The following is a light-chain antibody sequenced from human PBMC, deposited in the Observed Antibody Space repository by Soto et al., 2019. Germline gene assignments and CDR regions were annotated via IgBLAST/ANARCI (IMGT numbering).Light chain of an antibody. J-gene: IGKJ1*01. CDR2: GAS. V-gene: IGKV3-20*01. Sequence: ENVMTQSPGTLSLSPGERATLSCRASQSVSTNYVAWYQQKPGQAPRLLIYGASSRAPGIPDRFRGSGSGTDFTLTISRLEPEDFAVYYCQQYANSHGTFGQGTKVDIK. CDR1: QSVSTNY. CDR3: QQYANSHGT.